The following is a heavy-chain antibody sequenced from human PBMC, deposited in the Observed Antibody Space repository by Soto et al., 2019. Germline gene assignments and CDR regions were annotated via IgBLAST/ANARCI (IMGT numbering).Heavy chain of an antibody. Sequence: VQLVDSGGGLVQPGRSLRLSCAASGFSFDDYTMHWVRQVPGKGLEWVSSINWNGVNIAYADSVKGRFTISRDNAKNSLYLQMNSLRREDTALYYCAKEGYCSTTSCRYFDYWGQGTLVTVSS. CDR2: INWNGVNI. D-gene: IGHD2-2*01. J-gene: IGHJ4*02. CDR1: GFSFDDYT. V-gene: IGHV3-9*01. CDR3: AKEGYCSTTSCRYFDY.